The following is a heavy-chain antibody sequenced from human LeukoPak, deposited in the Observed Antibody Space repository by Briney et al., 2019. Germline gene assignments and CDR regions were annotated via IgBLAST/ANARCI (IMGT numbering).Heavy chain of an antibody. CDR2: INHSGST. D-gene: IGHD5-12*01. CDR3: ARASRHRPWFDP. V-gene: IGHV4-34*01. Sequence: SETLSLTCTVSGGSISSYYWSWIRQPPGKGLEWIGEINHSGSTNYNPSLKSRVTISVDTSKNQFSLKLSSVTAADTAVYYCARASRHRPWFDPWGQGTLVTVSS. J-gene: IGHJ5*02. CDR1: GGSISSYY.